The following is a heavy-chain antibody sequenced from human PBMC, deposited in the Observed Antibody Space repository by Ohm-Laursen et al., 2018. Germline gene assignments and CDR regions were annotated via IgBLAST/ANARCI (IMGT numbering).Heavy chain of an antibody. J-gene: IGHJ4*02. CDR2: ISSSGSSM. Sequence: SLRLSCAAPGFTFSSYEMNWVRQAPGKGLEWVSYISSSGSSMYYANSVKGRFTISRDNAKNSLSLQMNSLRAEDTAVYYCARKGYPFDCWGQGTLVTVSS. V-gene: IGHV3-48*03. CDR1: GFTFSSYE. CDR3: ARKGYPFDC. D-gene: IGHD2-2*01.